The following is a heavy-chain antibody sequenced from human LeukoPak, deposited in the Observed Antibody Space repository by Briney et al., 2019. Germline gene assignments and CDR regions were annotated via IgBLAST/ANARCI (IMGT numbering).Heavy chain of an antibody. Sequence: SETLSLTCAVYGGSFSSYYWSWTRQPPGKGLEWIGEINQSGSTNYNPSLKSRVTISVDTSKNQFSLKLSSVTAADTAVYYCARGGSSGWYDWFDPWGQGTLVTVSS. J-gene: IGHJ5*02. V-gene: IGHV4-34*01. CDR2: INQSGST. D-gene: IGHD6-19*01. CDR3: ARGGSSGWYDWFDP. CDR1: GGSFSSYY.